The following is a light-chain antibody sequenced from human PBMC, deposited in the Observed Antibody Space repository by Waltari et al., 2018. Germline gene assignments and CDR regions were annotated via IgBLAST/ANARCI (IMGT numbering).Light chain of an antibody. CDR1: TGAVTSGHY. V-gene: IGLV7-46*01. J-gene: IGLJ3*02. CDR3: LLSYSGPWV. Sequence: QAVVTQEPSLTVSPGGTVTLTCGSSTGAVTSGHYPYWFQQKPGQAPRTVIYDTTNKHAWTPARFPGSLLGGKAALTLSGAQPEDEAEYYCLLSYSGPWVFGGGTKLTVL. CDR2: DTT.